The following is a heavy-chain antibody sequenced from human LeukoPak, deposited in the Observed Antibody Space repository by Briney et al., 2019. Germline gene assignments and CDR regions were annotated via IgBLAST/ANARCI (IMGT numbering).Heavy chain of an antibody. CDR2: SYYSGST. V-gene: IGHV4-31*03. CDR3: ATRRASKFYFDY. J-gene: IGHJ4*02. D-gene: IGHD3-10*01. Sequence: SQTLSLTCTVSGGSINSGDYYWSWIRQHPGKGLEWIGHSYYSGSTYFNPSLKSRVTISVDVSKDQFSLKLSSVTAADTAVYYCATRRASKFYFDYWGQGTLVTVSS. CDR1: GGSINSGDYY.